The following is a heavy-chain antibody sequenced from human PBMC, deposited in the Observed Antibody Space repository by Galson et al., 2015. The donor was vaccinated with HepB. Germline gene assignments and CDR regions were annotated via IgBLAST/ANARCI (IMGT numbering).Heavy chain of an antibody. V-gene: IGHV1-18*04. CDR2: ISAYNGNT. CDR3: AAVPAAIEDANWFDP. Sequence: SVKVSCKASGYTFTSYGISWVRQAPGQGLEWMGWISAYNGNTNYAQKLQGRVTMTTDTSTSTAYMELRSLRSDDTAVYYCAAVPAAIEDANWFDPWGQGTLVTVSS. CDR1: GYTFTSYG. J-gene: IGHJ5*02. D-gene: IGHD2-2*02.